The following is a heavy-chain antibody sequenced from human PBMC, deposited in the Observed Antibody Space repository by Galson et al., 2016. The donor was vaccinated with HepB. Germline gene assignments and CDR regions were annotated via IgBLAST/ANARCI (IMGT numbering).Heavy chain of an antibody. CDR2: ISGTGGTK. V-gene: IGHV3-11*01. J-gene: IGHJ4*02. CDR1: GFTFSDYY. CDR3: ARGNGWAIRSWRSPTPYYFDL. D-gene: IGHD3-16*01. Sequence: SLRLSCAASGFTFSDYYMSWIRQAPGKGLEWISYISGTGGTKYYADSVRGRFTISRDNAEKSLYPQIVSLRGEDTAIYYCARGNGWAIRSWRSPTPYYFDLWGQGALVTVSS.